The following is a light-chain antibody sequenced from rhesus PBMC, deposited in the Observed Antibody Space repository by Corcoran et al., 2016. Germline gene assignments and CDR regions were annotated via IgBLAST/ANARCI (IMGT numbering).Light chain of an antibody. CDR1: QSVSTY. V-gene: IGKV3-53*02. J-gene: IGKJ1*01. Sequence: QVILTQSPATLSLSPGERATLSCRASQSVSTYLAWYQQKPGQPPKPLIFDATSRAPGTPDRFIGSGSGTEFTLTISSLEPEDFAVYYCQKYSTSPRTFGQGTKVEIK. CDR2: DAT. CDR3: QKYSTSPRT.